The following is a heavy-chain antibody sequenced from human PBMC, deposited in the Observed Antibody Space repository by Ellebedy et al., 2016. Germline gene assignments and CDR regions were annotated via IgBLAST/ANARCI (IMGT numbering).Heavy chain of an antibody. V-gene: IGHV1-2*04. CDR2: INPNSGGT. Sequence: ASVKVSXXASGYTFTGYYMHWVRQAPGQGLEWMGWINPNSGGTNYAQKFQGWVTMTRDTSISTAYMELSRLRSDDTAVYYCARDGFEIVVVLERSYYGMDVWGQGTTVTVSS. CDR1: GYTFTGYY. CDR3: ARDGFEIVVVLERSYYGMDV. J-gene: IGHJ6*02. D-gene: IGHD2-2*01.